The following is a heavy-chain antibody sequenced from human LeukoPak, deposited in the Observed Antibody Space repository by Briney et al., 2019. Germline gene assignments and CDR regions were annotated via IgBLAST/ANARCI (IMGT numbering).Heavy chain of an antibody. CDR1: GGSISSGGYY. Sequence: SETLSLTCTVSGGSISSGGYYWSWIRQPPGKGLEWIGYIYHSGSTYYNPSLKSRVTISVDRSKNQFSLKLSSVTAADTAVYYCARGGYSYGLDYWGQGTLVTVSS. V-gene: IGHV4-30-2*01. D-gene: IGHD5-18*01. CDR3: ARGGYSYGLDY. J-gene: IGHJ4*02. CDR2: IYHSGST.